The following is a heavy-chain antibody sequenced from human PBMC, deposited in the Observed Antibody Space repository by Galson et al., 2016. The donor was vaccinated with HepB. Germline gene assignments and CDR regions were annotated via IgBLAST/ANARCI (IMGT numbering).Heavy chain of an antibody. V-gene: IGHV3-7*03. D-gene: IGHD3-3*01. Sequence: SLRLSCAASGFTFLSFSMGWVRQAPGKGLEWVANITQDGSEKHYADSVKGLFTISRDNANQSVYLQMNRLRAEDTAIYYCARDRDFPDGHPDPFDCWGQGTVVTVS. CDR3: ARDRDFPDGHPDPFDC. J-gene: IGHJ4*02. CDR2: ITQDGSEK. CDR1: GFTFLSFS.